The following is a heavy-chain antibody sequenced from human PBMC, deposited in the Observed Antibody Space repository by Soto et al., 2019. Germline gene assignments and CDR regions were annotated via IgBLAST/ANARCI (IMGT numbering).Heavy chain of an antibody. CDR3: ARGRGRMEWLSSPNLVFYFDY. CDR1: GGSISSGGYY. D-gene: IGHD3-3*01. Sequence: SETLSLTCTVSGGSISSGGYYWSWIRQHPGKGLEWIGYIYYSGSTYYNPSLKSRVTISVDTSKNQFSLKLSSVTAADTAVYYCARGRGRMEWLSSPNLVFYFDYWGQGTLVTVSS. J-gene: IGHJ4*02. V-gene: IGHV4-31*03. CDR2: IYYSGST.